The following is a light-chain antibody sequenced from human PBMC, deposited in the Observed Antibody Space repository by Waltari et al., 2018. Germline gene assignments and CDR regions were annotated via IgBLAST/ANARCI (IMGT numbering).Light chain of an antibody. CDR3: SSYTSSSTWV. CDR2: DVS. V-gene: IGLV2-14*03. Sequence: QSALTQPAPVSGSPGQSITISCTGTSSDIGGYNYVSWYQQHPGKAPKLMIYDVSIRPSGVSNRFSGSKSGNTASLTISGLQAEDEADYYCSSYTSSSTWVFGGGAKLTVL. J-gene: IGLJ3*02. CDR1: SSDIGGYNY.